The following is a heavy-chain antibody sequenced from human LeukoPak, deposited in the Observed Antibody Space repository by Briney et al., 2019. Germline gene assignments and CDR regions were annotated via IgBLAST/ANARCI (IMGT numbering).Heavy chain of an antibody. CDR1: GFAFDNYW. D-gene: IGHD3-16*02. Sequence: GGSLRLSCAASGFAFDNYWIHWVRQAPGKGLVWVSSTSTDGSTTVYGDSVKGRFTISRDNGKNTLDLQLNSLRVEDTAVYFCTRTGYRHGMDVWGQGTTVTVSS. CDR3: TRTGYRHGMDV. CDR2: TSTDGSTT. J-gene: IGHJ6*02. V-gene: IGHV3-74*01.